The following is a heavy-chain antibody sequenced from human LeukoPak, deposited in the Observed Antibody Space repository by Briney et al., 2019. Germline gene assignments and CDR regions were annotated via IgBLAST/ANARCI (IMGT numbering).Heavy chain of an antibody. Sequence: GGSLRLSCVASGFSSSSYEMTWVRQAPGKGLEWVSHNSSSGNIIHYADSVKGRFTISRDNAKNSLYLQMYSLRAEDTAIYYCARVIRGYGSGTYYDWFDPWGQGTLVIVSS. CDR1: GFSSSSYE. CDR3: ARVIRGYGSGTYYDWFDP. D-gene: IGHD3-10*01. J-gene: IGHJ5*02. V-gene: IGHV3-48*03. CDR2: NSSSGNII.